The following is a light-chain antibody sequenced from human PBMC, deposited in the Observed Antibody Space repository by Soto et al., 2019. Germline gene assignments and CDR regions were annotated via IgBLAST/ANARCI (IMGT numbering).Light chain of an antibody. CDR1: SSDVGGYKY. CDR2: EVS. Sequence: QSVLAQPASVSGSPGQSITISCTGTSSDVGGYKYVSWYQQHPGTAPKLMIYEVSNRPSGVSNRFSGSKSGNTASLTISGLQAEDEADYFCSSHTSTNTYDFGTGTKVTVL. J-gene: IGLJ1*01. CDR3: SSHTSTNTYD. V-gene: IGLV2-14*01.